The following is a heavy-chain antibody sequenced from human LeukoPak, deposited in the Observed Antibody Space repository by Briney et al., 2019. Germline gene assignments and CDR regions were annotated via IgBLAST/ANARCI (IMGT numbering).Heavy chain of an antibody. Sequence: GGSLRLSCAASGFTFDDYAMHWVRQVPGKGLEWVSGISWNSGSIAYADSLKGRFTISRDNAKNSLYLQMNSPRAEDTAFYYCAKDKVAVADYYFDHWGQGTLVTVSS. CDR3: AKDKVAVADYYFDH. CDR1: GFTFDDYA. CDR2: ISWNSGSI. V-gene: IGHV3-9*01. D-gene: IGHD6-19*01. J-gene: IGHJ4*02.